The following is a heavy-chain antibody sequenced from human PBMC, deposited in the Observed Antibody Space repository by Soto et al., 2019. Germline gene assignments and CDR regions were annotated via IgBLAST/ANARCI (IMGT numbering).Heavy chain of an antibody. CDR2: IYYSGST. CDR1: GGSISSSSYY. V-gene: IGHV4-39*01. Sequence: SETLSLTCTVSGGSISSSSYYWGWIRQPPGKGLEWIGSIYYSGSTYYNPSLKSRVTISVDTSKNQFSLKLSSVTAADTAVYYCAGWQGWFDPWGQGTLVTVSS. J-gene: IGHJ5*02. D-gene: IGHD2-2*03. CDR3: AGWQGWFDP.